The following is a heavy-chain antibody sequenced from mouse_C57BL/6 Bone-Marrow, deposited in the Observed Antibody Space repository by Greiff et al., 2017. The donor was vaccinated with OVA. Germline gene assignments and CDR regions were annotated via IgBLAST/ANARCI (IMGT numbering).Heavy chain of an antibody. Sequence: QVHVKQPGTELVKPGASVKLSCKASGYTFTSYWMHWVKQRPGQGLEWIGNINPSNGGTNYNEKFKSKATLTVDKSSSTAYMQLSSLTSEDSAVYYCARSDGYPFYAMDYWGQGTSVTVSS. CDR3: ARSDGYPFYAMDY. D-gene: IGHD2-3*01. CDR1: GYTFTSYW. CDR2: INPSNGGT. J-gene: IGHJ4*01. V-gene: IGHV1-53*01.